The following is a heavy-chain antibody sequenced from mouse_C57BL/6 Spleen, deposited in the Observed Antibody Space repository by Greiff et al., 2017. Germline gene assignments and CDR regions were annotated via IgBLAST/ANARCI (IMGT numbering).Heavy chain of an antibody. CDR3: AREGKKEFDY. Sequence: VQLQQSGPELVKPGASVKISCKASGYAFSSSWMNWVKQRPGKGLEWIGRIYPGDGDTNYNGKFKGKATLTADKSSSTAYMQLSSLTSEDSAVYFCAREGKKEFDYWGQGTTLTVSS. CDR2: IYPGDGDT. V-gene: IGHV1-82*01. CDR1: GYAFSSSW. J-gene: IGHJ2*01.